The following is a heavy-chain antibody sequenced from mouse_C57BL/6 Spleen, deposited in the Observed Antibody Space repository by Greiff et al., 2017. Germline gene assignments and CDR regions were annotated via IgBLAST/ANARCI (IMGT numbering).Heavy chain of an antibody. D-gene: IGHD6-1*01. CDR1: GYTFTSYW. V-gene: IGHV1-52*01. CDR3: ARATGGYYGMDY. Sequence: QVHVKQPGAELVRPGSSVKLSCKASGYTFTSYWMHWVKQRPIQGLEWIGNIDPSDSDTHYNQKFKDKATLTVDKSSSTAYMQLSSLTSEDSAVYYCARATGGYYGMDYWGQGTSVTVSS. J-gene: IGHJ4*01. CDR2: IDPSDSDT.